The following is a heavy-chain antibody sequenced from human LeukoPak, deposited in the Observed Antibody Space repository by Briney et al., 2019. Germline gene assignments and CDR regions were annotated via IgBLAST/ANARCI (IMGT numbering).Heavy chain of an antibody. CDR2: FDPEDGET. CDR3: ATPRPGYCSGGSCYAKEAFDI. D-gene: IGHD2-15*01. V-gene: IGHV1-24*01. CDR1: GYTFTSSD. Sequence: ASVKVSCKASGYTFTSSDINWVRQAPGKGLEWMGGFDPEDGETIYAQKFQGRVTMTEDTSTDTAYMELSSLRSEDTAVYYCATPRPGYCSGGSCYAKEAFDIWGQGTMVTVSS. J-gene: IGHJ3*02.